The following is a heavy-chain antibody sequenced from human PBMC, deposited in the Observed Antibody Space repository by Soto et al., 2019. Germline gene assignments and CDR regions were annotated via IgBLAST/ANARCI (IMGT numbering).Heavy chain of an antibody. CDR2: IYSGGST. Sequence: GGSLRLSCAASGFTVSSSNIRWVRQAPGKGLEWVSLIYSGGSTYYADSVKGRFTISRDNSKNTLFLQMNSVRADDTAMYYCARESSSGNSYFDYWGRGTLVTVSS. J-gene: IGHJ4*02. CDR1: GFTVSSSN. V-gene: IGHV3-66*01. D-gene: IGHD1-26*01. CDR3: ARESSSGNSYFDY.